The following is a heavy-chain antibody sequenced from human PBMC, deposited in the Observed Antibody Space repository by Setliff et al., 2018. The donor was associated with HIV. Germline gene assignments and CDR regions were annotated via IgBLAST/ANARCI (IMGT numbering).Heavy chain of an antibody. CDR3: ARGPSINTSRARGYYMDV. V-gene: IGHV4-4*08. CDR2: IYTSGST. J-gene: IGHJ6*03. Sequence: SETLSLTCTVSGGSVSNYYWSWIRQTPGKGLEWIGYIYTSGSTNHNPSLKSRVTISVDTSKNQFSLNLSSVTAADTAVYYCARGPSINTSRARGYYMDVWGKGTTVTVSS. CDR1: GGSVSNYY. D-gene: IGHD3-10*01.